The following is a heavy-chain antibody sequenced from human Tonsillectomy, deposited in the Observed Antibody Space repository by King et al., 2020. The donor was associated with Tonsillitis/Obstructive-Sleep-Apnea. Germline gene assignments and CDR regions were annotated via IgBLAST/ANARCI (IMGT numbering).Heavy chain of an antibody. Sequence: QLQESGPGLVKPSETLSLSCTVSGGSIRIDSYYWGWIRQPPGKGLEWIGIIYYSGDTYYDPSLKSRVTISVDTSRNQFSLKLSSVTATDTAIYYCTRHLSDLHHYHYMDVWGKGTTVTVSS. CDR3: TRHLSDLHHYHYMDV. J-gene: IGHJ6*03. CDR2: IYYSGDT. V-gene: IGHV4-39*01. CDR1: GGSIRIDSYY.